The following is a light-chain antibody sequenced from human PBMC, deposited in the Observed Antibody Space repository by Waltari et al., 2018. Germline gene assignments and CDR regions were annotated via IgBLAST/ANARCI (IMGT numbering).Light chain of an antibody. J-gene: IGKJ1*01. Sequence: DIQMTQSPPTLSAPVGERVTITCRASERISRWLAWYQQKPGMAPKLLIYQASSLEDGVPSRFSGSGFETEFSLSISSLQPEDFTTYYCQQYNTYPWTFGQGTKVEIK. CDR3: QQYNTYPWT. CDR1: ERISRW. V-gene: IGKV1-5*03. CDR2: QAS.